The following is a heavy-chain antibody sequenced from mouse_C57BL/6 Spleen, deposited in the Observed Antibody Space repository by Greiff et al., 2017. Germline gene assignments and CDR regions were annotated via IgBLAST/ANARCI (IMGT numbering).Heavy chain of an antibody. CDR3: ARLEVTEGNY. D-gene: IGHD2-2*01. CDR2: IDPSDSYT. V-gene: IGHV1-59*01. Sequence: QVQLQQPGAELVRPGTSVKLSCKASGYTFTSYWMHWVKQRPGQGLEWIGVIDPSDSYTNYNQKFKGKATLTVDTSSSTAYMQLSSLTSEDSAVYYCARLEVTEGNYWGQGTTLPVSS. CDR1: GYTFTSYW. J-gene: IGHJ2*01.